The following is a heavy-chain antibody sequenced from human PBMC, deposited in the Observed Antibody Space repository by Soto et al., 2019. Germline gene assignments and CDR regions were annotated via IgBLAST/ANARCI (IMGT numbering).Heavy chain of an antibody. D-gene: IGHD6-13*01. V-gene: IGHV3-30-3*01. Sequence: GGSLRLSCAASGFTFSSYAMHWVRQAPGKGLEWVAVISYDGSNKYYADSVKGRFTISRDNSKNTLYLQMNSLRAEDTAVYYCERDKAVESIAARYWGQGTLVTVSS. CDR1: GFTFSSYA. CDR2: ISYDGSNK. CDR3: ERDKAVESIAARY. J-gene: IGHJ4*02.